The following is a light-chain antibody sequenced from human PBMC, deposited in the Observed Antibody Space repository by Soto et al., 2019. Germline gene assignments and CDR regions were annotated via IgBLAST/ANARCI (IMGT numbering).Light chain of an antibody. CDR3: QETHRIPLT. Sequence: ESTRGKSSLSPCVGDRVTITCLASRSVSNYLNWYQQKPGKAPKLLIYVVSSLQSGVPSRFSGSGSGTDFTLTITSLPLEDFATPYCQETHRIPLTFGQGTQLDIK. J-gene: IGKJ1*01. V-gene: IGKV1-39*01. CDR1: RSVSNY. CDR2: VVS.